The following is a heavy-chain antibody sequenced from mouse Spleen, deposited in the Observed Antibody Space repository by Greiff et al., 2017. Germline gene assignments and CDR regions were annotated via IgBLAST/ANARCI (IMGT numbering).Heavy chain of an antibody. J-gene: IGHJ4*01. CDR3: AYYERPSMDY. Sequence: EVKLMESGPGLVKPSQSLSLTCSVTGYSITSGYYWNWIRQFPGNKLEWMGYISYDGSNNYNPSLKNRISITRDTSKNQFFLKLNSVTTEDTATYYCAYYERPSMDYWGQGTSVTVSS. D-gene: IGHD2-4*01. CDR2: ISYDGSN. V-gene: IGHV3-6*01. CDR1: GYSITSGYY.